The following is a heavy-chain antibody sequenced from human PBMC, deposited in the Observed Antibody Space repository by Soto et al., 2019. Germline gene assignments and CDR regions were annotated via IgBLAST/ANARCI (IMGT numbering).Heavy chain of an antibody. J-gene: IGHJ4*02. D-gene: IGHD7-27*01. Sequence: SETLSLTFTVSGGSISSAAYCWSWIRQSPDKGLEWIGHIYDGGTTYSSPSLKGRVTISADTSETQFSLKLNSVSAADTAVYYCARGPSGDKVDYWGKGIQVTVTS. CDR2: IYDGGTT. CDR3: ARGPSGDKVDY. CDR1: GGSISSAAYC. V-gene: IGHV4-30-4*01.